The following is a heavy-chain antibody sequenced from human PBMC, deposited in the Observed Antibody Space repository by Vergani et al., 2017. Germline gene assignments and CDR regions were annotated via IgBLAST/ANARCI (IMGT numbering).Heavy chain of an antibody. D-gene: IGHD3-22*01. CDR1: GGSVSSGSYY. CDR2: IYYSGST. CDR3: ARSPYYYDSSGQGYAFDI. Sequence: QVQLQESGPGLVKPSETLSLTCTVSGGSVSSGSYYWSWIRQPAGKGLEWIGYIYYSGSTNYNPSLKSLVTISVDTSKNQFSLKLSSVTAAHTAVYYCARSPYYYDSSGQGYAFDIWGQGTMVTVSS. V-gene: IGHV4-61*10. J-gene: IGHJ3*02.